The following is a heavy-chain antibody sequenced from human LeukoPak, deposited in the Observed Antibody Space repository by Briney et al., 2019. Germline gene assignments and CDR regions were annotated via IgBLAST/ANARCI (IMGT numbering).Heavy chain of an antibody. CDR1: GFTFSNFA. Sequence: QPGGSLRLSCAASGFTFSNFAMTWVRQAPRKGLEWVSSLSSRQLHTYYSDSVKGRFTISRDNSKNTLYLQMNGLRADDTAIYYCTKDPNGDYVGAFDSWGQGILVTVSS. V-gene: IGHV3-23*01. CDR3: TKDPNGDYVGAFDS. CDR2: LSSRQLHT. J-gene: IGHJ5*01. D-gene: IGHD4-17*01.